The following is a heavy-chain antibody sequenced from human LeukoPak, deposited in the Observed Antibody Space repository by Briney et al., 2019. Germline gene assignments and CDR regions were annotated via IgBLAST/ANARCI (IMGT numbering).Heavy chain of an antibody. CDR2: ISSSSSYI. CDR3: AATRADIVATIAVSYYYGMDV. V-gene: IGHV3-21*01. CDR1: GFTFSSYS. D-gene: IGHD5-12*01. J-gene: IGHJ6*02. Sequence: GGSLRLSCAASGFTFSSYSMNWVRQAPGKGLEWVSSISSSSSYIYYADSVKGRFTISRDNAENSLYLQMNSLRAEDTAVYYCAATRADIVATIAVSYYYGMDVWGQGTTVTVSS.